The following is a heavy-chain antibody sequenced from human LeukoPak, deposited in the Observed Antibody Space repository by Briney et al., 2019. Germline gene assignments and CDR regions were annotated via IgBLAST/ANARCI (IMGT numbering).Heavy chain of an antibody. D-gene: IGHD3-22*01. CDR3: ASPRAYYYDRAAKGKYFQH. J-gene: IGHJ1*01. CDR2: IYYSGST. V-gene: IGHV4-31*03. Sequence: SETLSLTCTVSGGSISSGGYYWSWIRQHPGKGLEWIGYIYYSGSTYYNPSLKSRVTISVDTSKNQFSLKLSSVTAADTAVYYCASPRAYYYDRAAKGKYFQHWGQGTLVTVSS. CDR1: GGSISSGGYY.